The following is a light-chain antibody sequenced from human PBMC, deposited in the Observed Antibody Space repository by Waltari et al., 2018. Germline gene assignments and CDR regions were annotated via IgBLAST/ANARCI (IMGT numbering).Light chain of an antibody. V-gene: IGLV3-21*04. J-gene: IGLJ3*02. CDR3: QVWDSSSDHRGV. Sequence: SYVLTQPPSVSVAPGKTARITCGGNNIGSKSVHWYQQKPGQAPVLVIYYDSDRPSGIPEGFSGSNSGNTATLTISRVEAGDEADYYYQVWDSSSDHRGVFGGGTKLTVL. CDR2: YDS. CDR1: NIGSKS.